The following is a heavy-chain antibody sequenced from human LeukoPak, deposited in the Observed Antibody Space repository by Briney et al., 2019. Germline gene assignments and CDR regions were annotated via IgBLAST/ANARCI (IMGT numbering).Heavy chain of an antibody. V-gene: IGHV7-4-1*02. CDR2: INTNTGSP. CDR1: GYTFTHYA. Sequence: ASVKISCKASGYTFTHYAMNWVRQAPGQGLEWMGWINTNTGSPGCAQDFTGRFVFSLDTSVSTAYLHISRLKAEDTAVYYCARGGDFVGDYWGQGTLVTVSS. CDR3: ARGGDFVGDY. J-gene: IGHJ4*02. D-gene: IGHD2-21*02.